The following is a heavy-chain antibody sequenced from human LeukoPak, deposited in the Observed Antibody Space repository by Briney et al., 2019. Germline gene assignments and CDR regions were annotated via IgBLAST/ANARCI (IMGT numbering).Heavy chain of an antibody. V-gene: IGHV3-23*01. CDR1: GFTFSSYA. CDR3: ARDSSSWYYFDY. Sequence: GGSLRLSCAASGFTFSSYAMSWVRQAPGKGLEWVSAISGSGGSTYYADSVKGRFTISRDNAKNSLYLQMNSLRAEDTAVYYCARDSSSWYYFDYWGQGTLVTVSS. J-gene: IGHJ4*02. CDR2: ISGSGGST. D-gene: IGHD6-13*01.